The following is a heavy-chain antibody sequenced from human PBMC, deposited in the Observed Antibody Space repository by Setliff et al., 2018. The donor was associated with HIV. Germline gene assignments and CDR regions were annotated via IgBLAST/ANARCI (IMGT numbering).Heavy chain of an antibody. J-gene: IGHJ4*02. Sequence: SVKVSCKASGGTFSSYAISWVRQAPGQGLEWMGGIIPIFGTVKYAQKFQGRVTITADGSTSTAYMEVSRLRSEDMAVYYCARVPLSGWLYFDYWGQGTLVTVSS. V-gene: IGHV1-69*13. CDR1: GGTFSSYA. D-gene: IGHD6-19*01. CDR2: IIPIFGTV. CDR3: ARVPLSGWLYFDY.